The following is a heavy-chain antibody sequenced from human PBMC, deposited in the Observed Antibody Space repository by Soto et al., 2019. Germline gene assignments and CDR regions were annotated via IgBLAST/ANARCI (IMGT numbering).Heavy chain of an antibody. J-gene: IGHJ6*02. CDR1: GGSISSNNW. Sequence: SETLSLTSAVSGGSISSNNWWSWVRQPPGRGLEWIGEIYHSGTTNYNPSFKSRVTISLDKSKNQFSLKLTSVTAADTAVYYCASATTFNYYYYGMDVWGQGTTVTVS. CDR3: ASATTFNYYYYGMDV. V-gene: IGHV4-4*02. D-gene: IGHD1-26*01. CDR2: IYHSGTT.